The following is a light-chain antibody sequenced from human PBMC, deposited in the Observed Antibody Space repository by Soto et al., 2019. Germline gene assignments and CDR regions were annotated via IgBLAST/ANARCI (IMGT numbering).Light chain of an antibody. CDR1: QSISRY. V-gene: IGKV1-39*01. J-gene: IGKJ1*01. CDR2: AAS. CDR3: PQSSSIPWT. Sequence: EIQMTQSPSSLSASVGDRVTITCRSSQSISRYLNWYQQKLGKAPQLLIYAASSLQSGVPSRFSGSGSGTDFTLTISSLQPEDFATYYCPQSSSIPWTFGQGTKVEIK.